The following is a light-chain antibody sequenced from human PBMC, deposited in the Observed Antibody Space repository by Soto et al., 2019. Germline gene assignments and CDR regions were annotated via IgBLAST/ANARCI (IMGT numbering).Light chain of an antibody. CDR2: AAS. CDR3: QKYTSAPLT. J-gene: IGKJ4*01. Sequence: DIKMTQSPSSLSASVGDRVTITCRASQGISNYLAWYQQKPGKVPKLLIYAASTLQSGVPSRFSSSGSGTDFTLTISSLQPEDGATYYCQKYTSAPLTFGGGTKVEIK. CDR1: QGISNY. V-gene: IGKV1-27*01.